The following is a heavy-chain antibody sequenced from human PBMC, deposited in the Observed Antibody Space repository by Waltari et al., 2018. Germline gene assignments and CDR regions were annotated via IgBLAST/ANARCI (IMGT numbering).Heavy chain of an antibody. CDR3: ARDRDELGISGYYYYMDV. D-gene: IGHD7-27*01. CDR1: GFTFSSYR. V-gene: IGHV3-21*03. J-gene: IGHJ6*03. Sequence: EVQLVESGGGLVKPGGSLRLSCAASGFTFSSYRMNWVRQAPGKGLEWVSSISSSSSYIYYADSVKGRFTISRDNAKNSLYLQMNSLRAEDTAVYYCARDRDELGISGYYYYMDVWGKGTTVTVSS. CDR2: ISSSSSYI.